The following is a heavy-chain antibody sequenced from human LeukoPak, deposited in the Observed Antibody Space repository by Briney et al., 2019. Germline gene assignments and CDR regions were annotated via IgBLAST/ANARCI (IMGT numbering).Heavy chain of an antibody. D-gene: IGHD2-15*01. V-gene: IGHV3-21*01. CDR2: ISSSSSNI. CDR1: GFTFSSNS. Sequence: KPGGSLRLSCAASGFTFSSNSMNWVRQAPGKGLEWVTSISSSSSNIYYADSVKGRFTIARDKAKNYLYLKMNSLRDGDTAVYACAIDLVAGFNDWGQGSLVTVSS. CDR3: AIDLVAGFND. J-gene: IGHJ4*02.